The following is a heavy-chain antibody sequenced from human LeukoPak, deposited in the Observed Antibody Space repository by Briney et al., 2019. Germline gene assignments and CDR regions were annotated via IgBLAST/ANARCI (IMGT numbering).Heavy chain of an antibody. V-gene: IGHV4-39*01. Sequence: AETLSLTCTVSGVSISSDHYHWAWIRQPPGKGLEWIGTIYYSGSIYYNPSLKSRVTISVDMSKNQFSLKLSSVTAADTAVYYCARHRGSYYDGLHYWGQGTLVTVSS. CDR2: IYYSGSI. CDR3: ARHRGSYYDGLHY. J-gene: IGHJ4*02. CDR1: GVSISSDHYH. D-gene: IGHD1-26*01.